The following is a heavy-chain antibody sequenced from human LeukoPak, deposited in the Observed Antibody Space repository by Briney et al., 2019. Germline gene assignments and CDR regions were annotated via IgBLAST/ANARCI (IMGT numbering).Heavy chain of an antibody. CDR3: ARARTSGYHSLDY. CDR2: IYYSGST. CDR1: GGSISSYY. D-gene: IGHD3-10*01. V-gene: IGHV4-59*08. Sequence: TSETLSLTCTVSGGSISSYYWSWIRQPPRKGLEWIGYIYYSGSTNYNPSLKSRVTISVDTSKNQFSLKLSSVTAADTAVYYCARARTSGYHSLDYWGQGTLVTVSS. J-gene: IGHJ4*02.